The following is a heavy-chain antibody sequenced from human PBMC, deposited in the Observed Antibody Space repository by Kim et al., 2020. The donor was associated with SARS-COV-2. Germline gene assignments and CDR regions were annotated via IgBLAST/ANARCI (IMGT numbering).Heavy chain of an antibody. CDR3: AKDTELTMPVGYFDY. CDR2: ISWNSGIV. V-gene: IGHV3-9*01. Sequence: GGSLRLSCEASGFNFDDYAMHWVRQAPGKGLEWVSGISWNSGIVDYADSVKGRFTIARDNAKNSLYLQMNSLRVEDTGFYYCAKDTELTMPVGYFDYWGLGTLVTVSS. J-gene: IGHJ4*02. CDR1: GFNFDDYA. D-gene: IGHD2-2*01.